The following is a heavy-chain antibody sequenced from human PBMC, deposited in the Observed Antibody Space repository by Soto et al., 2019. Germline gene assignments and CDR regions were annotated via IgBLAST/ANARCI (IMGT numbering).Heavy chain of an antibody. V-gene: IGHV4-39*01. J-gene: IGHJ4*02. Sequence: WIRQPPGKGLEWIGSIYYSGSTYYNPSLKSRVTISVDTSKKQFSLKLSSVTAADTAVYYCARHGSTSIVVVPKSGDFDFGGQGTLFSGSA. D-gene: IGHD3-22*01. CDR2: IYYSGST. CDR3: ARHGSTSIVVVPKSGDFDF.